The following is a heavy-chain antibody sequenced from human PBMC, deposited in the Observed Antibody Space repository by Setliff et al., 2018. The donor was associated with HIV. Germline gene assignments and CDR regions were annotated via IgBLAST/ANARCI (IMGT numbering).Heavy chain of an antibody. J-gene: IGHJ3*02. CDR1: GGSISSGSYY. D-gene: IGHD6-6*01. Sequence: LSLTCTVSGGSISSGSYYWSWIRQHPGKGLEWIGYIYYSGSTYYNPSLKSRVTISVETSKNQVSLKLSSVTAADTAVYYCASSHTGYSSSSGAFDIWGQGTMVTVSS. CDR3: ASSHTGYSSSSGAFDI. V-gene: IGHV4-31*03. CDR2: IYYSGST.